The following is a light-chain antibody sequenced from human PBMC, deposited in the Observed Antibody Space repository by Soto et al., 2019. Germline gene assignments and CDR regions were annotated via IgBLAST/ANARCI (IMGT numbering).Light chain of an antibody. J-gene: IGKJ1*01. CDR1: QSIISN. CDR2: VAS. V-gene: IGKV3-15*01. CDR3: QQYNNWPRT. Sequence: EIVMTQSPATLSVSPGERATLSCRASQSIISNLACYQQKPGQAPRLLIYVASTRATGIPARFSGSGSGTEFTLTITSLQSEDFAVYYCQQYNNWPRTFGQGTKV.